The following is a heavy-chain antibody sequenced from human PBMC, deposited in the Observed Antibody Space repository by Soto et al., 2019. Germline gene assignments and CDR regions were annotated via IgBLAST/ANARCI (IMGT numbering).Heavy chain of an antibody. J-gene: IGHJ6*02. Sequence: ASVKVSCKASGYTFTSYDINWVRQATGQGLEWMGWMNPNSGNTGYAQRFQGRVTITADESTSTAYMELSSLRSEDTAVYYCARSRNTIFGVVMPYDYYYGMDVWGQGTTVTVSS. CDR2: MNPNSGNT. CDR1: GYTFTSYD. V-gene: IGHV1-8*01. D-gene: IGHD3-3*01. CDR3: ARSRNTIFGVVMPYDYYYGMDV.